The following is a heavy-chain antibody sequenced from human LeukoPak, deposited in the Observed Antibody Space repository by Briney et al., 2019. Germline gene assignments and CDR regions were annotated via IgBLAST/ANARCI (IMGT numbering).Heavy chain of an antibody. Sequence: HPGRSLRLSCAASGFTFSSYGMHWVRQAPGKGLEWVAVIWYDGSNQYYADSVKGRFTISRDNAKSTLYLQMNSLRAEDTAVYYCARGGDGSNIYWYFDLWGRGTLVTVSS. J-gene: IGHJ2*01. CDR1: GFTFSSYG. V-gene: IGHV3-33*01. D-gene: IGHD5-24*01. CDR2: IWYDGSNQ. CDR3: ARGGDGSNIYWYFDL.